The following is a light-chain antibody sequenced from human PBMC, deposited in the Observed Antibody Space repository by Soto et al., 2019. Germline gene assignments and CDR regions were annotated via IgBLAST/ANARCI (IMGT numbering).Light chain of an antibody. J-gene: IGKJ1*01. CDR2: TAS. CDR3: QQLDSYPRT. CDR1: QGIGIY. V-gene: IGKV1-9*01. Sequence: IQLTQSPSSLSASVGDIVTITCRASQGIGIYLAWYQQKPGTAPKLLIYTASTLQSGVPSRFSGSGSGTDFTLTISSLQPEDFATYYCQQLDSYPRTFGQGTKVEIK.